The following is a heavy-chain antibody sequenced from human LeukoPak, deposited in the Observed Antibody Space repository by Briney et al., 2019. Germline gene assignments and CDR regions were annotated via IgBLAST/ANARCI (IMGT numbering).Heavy chain of an antibody. CDR1: GYSISSGYY. D-gene: IGHD3-22*01. CDR3: ARSNYYDSSGYWWTYYYYYMDV. Sequence: SETLSLTCTVSGYSISSGYYWGWIRQPPGKGLEWIGSIYHSGSTYYNPSLKSRVTISVDTSKNQFSLKLSSVTAADTAVYYCARSNYYDSSGYWWTYYYYYMDVWGKGTTVTISS. V-gene: IGHV4-38-2*02. J-gene: IGHJ6*03. CDR2: IYHSGST.